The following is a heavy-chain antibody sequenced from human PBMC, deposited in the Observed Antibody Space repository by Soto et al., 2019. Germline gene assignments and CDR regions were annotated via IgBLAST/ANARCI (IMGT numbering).Heavy chain of an antibody. CDR3: ARDHDYEDNGLDS. CDR2: IVDDGSDY. CDR1: GFAFSSHG. V-gene: IGHV3-33*01. Sequence: QVQLVESGGGVVQPGRSLRLSCAASGFAFSSHGMHWVRQAPGKGLEWVAVIVDDGSDYHYAGSVKGRFTISRDNSKNTLYLEMNNLRGEDTAVYYCARDHDYEDNGLDSWGQGTLVTVSS. J-gene: IGHJ5*01. D-gene: IGHD4-17*01.